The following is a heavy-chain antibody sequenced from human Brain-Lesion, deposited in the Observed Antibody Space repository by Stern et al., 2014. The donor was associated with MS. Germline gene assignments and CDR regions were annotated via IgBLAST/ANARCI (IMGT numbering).Heavy chain of an antibody. CDR3: ARGRVVPGFQYYATDV. D-gene: IGHD2-2*01. Sequence: QVQLVQSGPGLVKPSQTLSLSCTVSGGSISSGGYYWSWIRQPAGKGLEWIGRIFNSGSTSYNPSPKSRGTISIAPSKNQFSLRLNSMTAADTAVYYCARGRVVPGFQYYATDVWGQGTTVIVSS. CDR2: IFNSGST. CDR1: GGSISSGGYY. J-gene: IGHJ6*02. V-gene: IGHV4-61*02.